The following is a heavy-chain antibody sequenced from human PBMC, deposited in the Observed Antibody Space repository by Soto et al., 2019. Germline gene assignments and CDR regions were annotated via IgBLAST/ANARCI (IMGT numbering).Heavy chain of an antibody. V-gene: IGHV3-7*01. CDR1: GFTFRSYW. D-gene: IGHD2-15*01. CDR2: IKQDGSEK. Sequence: GGSLRLSCAASGFTFRSYWMSWVRQEPGKGMEWVPNIKQDGSEKYYVGSVKGRFTISRDNAKNSLYLQMNSLRAEDTAVYYCARDPSVVVVAATPYHYYGMEVWGQGTTVTVS. CDR3: ARDPSVVVVAATPYHYYGMEV. J-gene: IGHJ6*02.